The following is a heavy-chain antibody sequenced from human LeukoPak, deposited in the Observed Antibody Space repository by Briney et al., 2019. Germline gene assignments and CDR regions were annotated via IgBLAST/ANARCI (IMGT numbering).Heavy chain of an antibody. D-gene: IGHD6-13*01. CDR3: ARAPKSLVAAAGYYYGMDV. Sequence: ETLSLTCTVSGGSFISSYWSWVRQAPGKGLEWVSVIYSGGSTYYADSVKGRFTISRDNSKNTLYLQMNSLRAEDTAVYYCARAPKSLVAAAGYYYGMDVWGQGTTVTVSS. CDR1: GGSFISSY. J-gene: IGHJ6*02. CDR2: IYSGGST. V-gene: IGHV3-53*01.